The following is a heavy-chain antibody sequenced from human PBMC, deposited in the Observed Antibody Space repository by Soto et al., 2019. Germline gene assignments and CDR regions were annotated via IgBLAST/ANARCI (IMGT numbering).Heavy chain of an antibody. CDR1: GFTFSSYA. V-gene: IGHV3-23*01. CDR2: ISGSGGST. D-gene: IGHD4-17*01. CDR3: AKDLWGSHDYGDYFGY. J-gene: IGHJ4*02. Sequence: GGSLRLSCAASGFTFSSYAMSWVRQAPGKGLEWVSAISGSGGSTYYADSVKGRFTIPRDNSKNTLYLQMNSLRAEDTAVYYCAKDLWGSHDYGDYFGYWGQGTLVTVSS.